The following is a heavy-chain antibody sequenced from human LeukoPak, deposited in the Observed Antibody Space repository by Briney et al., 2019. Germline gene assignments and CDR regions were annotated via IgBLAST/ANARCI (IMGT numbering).Heavy chain of an antibody. J-gene: IGHJ5*02. D-gene: IGHD4-17*01. CDR2: IYYSGST. Sequence: SETLSLTCTVSGGSISSSSYYWGWIRQPPGKGLEWIGSIYYSGSTYYNPSLKSRVTISVDTSKNQFSLKLSSVTAADTAVYYCARVVADYGDYNNWFDPWGQGTLVTVSS. V-gene: IGHV4-39*07. CDR1: GGSISSSSYY. CDR3: ARVVADYGDYNNWFDP.